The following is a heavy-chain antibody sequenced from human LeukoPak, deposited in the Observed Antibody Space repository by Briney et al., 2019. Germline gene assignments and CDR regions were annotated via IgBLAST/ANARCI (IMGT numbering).Heavy chain of an antibody. D-gene: IGHD2-2*02. CDR1: RGTSSRYA. Sequence: ASVKVSSTAPRGTSSRYAIRWVRQAPGEGGERMGRIIPLFGIAQYAQKFQGRVTITADKSTSTAYMELSSLRSEDTAVYYCASWGYCSSTSCDRGSGYYYHGMDVWGQGTTVTVSS. V-gene: IGHV1-69*04. CDR3: ASWGYCSSTSCDRGSGYYYHGMDV. CDR2: IIPLFGIA. J-gene: IGHJ6*02.